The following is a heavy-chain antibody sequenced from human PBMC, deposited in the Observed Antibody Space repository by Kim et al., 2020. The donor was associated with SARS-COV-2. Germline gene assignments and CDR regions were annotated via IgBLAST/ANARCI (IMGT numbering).Heavy chain of an antibody. J-gene: IGHJ4*02. Sequence: SETLSLTCAVYGGSFSGYYWSWIRQPPGKGLEWIGEINHSGSTNYNPSLKSRVTISVDTSKNQFSLKLSSVTAADTAVYYCARGHSSPGGYYFDYWGQGTLVTVSS. D-gene: IGHD3-10*01. V-gene: IGHV4-34*01. CDR2: INHSGST. CDR1: GGSFSGYY. CDR3: ARGHSSPGGYYFDY.